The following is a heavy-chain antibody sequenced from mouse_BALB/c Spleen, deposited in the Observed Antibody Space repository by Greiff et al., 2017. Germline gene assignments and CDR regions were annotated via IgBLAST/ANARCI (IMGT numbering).Heavy chain of an antibody. Sequence: EVKLMESGGGLVKLGGSLKLSCAASGFTFSSYYMSWVRQTPEKRLELVAAINSNGGSTYYPDTVKGRFTISRDNAKNTLYLQMSSLKSEDTALYYCARLDGNPYAMDYWGQGTSVTVSS. D-gene: IGHD2-1*01. CDR3: ARLDGNPYAMDY. J-gene: IGHJ4*01. CDR2: INSNGGST. V-gene: IGHV5-6-2*01. CDR1: GFTFSSYY.